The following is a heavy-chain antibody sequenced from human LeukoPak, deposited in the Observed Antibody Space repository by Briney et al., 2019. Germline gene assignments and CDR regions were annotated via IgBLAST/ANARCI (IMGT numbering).Heavy chain of an antibody. D-gene: IGHD2/OR15-2a*01. V-gene: IGHV4-39*01. CDR2: ISYSGNT. CDR1: GGSISRSPYY. Sequence: PSETLSLTCIVSGGSISRSPYYWGWIRQPPGKGLEWIGIISYSGNTYYNPSLKSRVTISADTSKNQLSLQLTSVTAADTAVYYCARSSVSSMGTMDVWGHGTTVTVSS. J-gene: IGHJ6*02. CDR3: ARSSVSSMGTMDV.